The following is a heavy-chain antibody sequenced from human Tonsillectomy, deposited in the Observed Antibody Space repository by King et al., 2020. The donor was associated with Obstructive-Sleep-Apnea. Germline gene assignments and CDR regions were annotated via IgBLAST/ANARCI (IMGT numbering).Heavy chain of an antibody. V-gene: IGHV3-7*01. CDR1: GITISTYW. CDR3: ARFDS. J-gene: IGHJ4*02. Sequence: VQLVESGGGLVQPGGSLRLSCAASGITISTYWMSWVRQAPGKGPEWVANINEDGSEKYYVDSVMGRFTISRDNAKNSLYLQMNSLRAEDTAVYYCARFDSWGQGTLVTVSS. CDR2: INEDGSEK.